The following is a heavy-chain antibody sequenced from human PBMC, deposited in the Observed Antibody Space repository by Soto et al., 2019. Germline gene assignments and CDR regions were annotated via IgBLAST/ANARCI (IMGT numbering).Heavy chain of an antibody. V-gene: IGHV3-23*01. CDR2: ISGSGGST. CDR1: GFTFSSYA. CDR3: AKDGPHYYGSGSDFDY. J-gene: IGHJ4*02. D-gene: IGHD3-10*01. Sequence: PGGSLRLSCAASGFTFSSYAMSWVRQAPGKGLEWVSAISGSGGSTYYADSVKGRFTISRDNSKNTLYLQMNSLRAEDTAVYYCAKDGPHYYGSGSDFDYWGQGTLVTVSS.